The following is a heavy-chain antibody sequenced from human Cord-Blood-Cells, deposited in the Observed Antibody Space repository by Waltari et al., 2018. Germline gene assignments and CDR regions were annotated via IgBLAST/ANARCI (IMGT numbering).Heavy chain of an antibody. CDR2: YDPEDCET. CDR1: GYTLTELS. CDR3: ATSSYYFDY. Sequence: QVQLVQSGAEVKKPGASVKVSCKVSGYTLTELSMHWVRQAPGKGREWMGGYDPEDCETIYAQKFQRRVTRTEDTSTDTAYMELSSLRSEDTAVYYCATSSYYFDYWGQGTLVTVSS. V-gene: IGHV1-24*01. D-gene: IGHD1-26*01. J-gene: IGHJ4*02.